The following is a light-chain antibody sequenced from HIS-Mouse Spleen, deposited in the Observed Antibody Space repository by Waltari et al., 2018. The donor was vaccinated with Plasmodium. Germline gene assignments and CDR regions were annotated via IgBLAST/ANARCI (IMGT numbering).Light chain of an antibody. CDR2: EVS. J-gene: IGLJ1*01. CDR1: SSDVGGYNY. Sequence: QSALTQPASVSGSPGQSITISCTGTSSDVGGYNYVSWYQQHPGQTPKLMIYEVSKRPSGVSNRFSGSKSGNAASLTISGLQAEDEADYYCSSYTSSSTLLYVFGTGTKVTVL. CDR3: SSYTSSSTLLYV. V-gene: IGLV2-14*01.